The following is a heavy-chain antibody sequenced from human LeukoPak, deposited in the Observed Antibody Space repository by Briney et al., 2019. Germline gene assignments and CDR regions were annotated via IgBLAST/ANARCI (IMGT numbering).Heavy chain of an antibody. CDR1: GGSINNYY. CDR2: IYYSGST. CDR3: ARDGSGGMDV. J-gene: IGHJ6*02. V-gene: IGHV4-59*01. Sequence: SETLSLTCSVSGGSINNYYWSWIRQPPGKGLEWIGFIYYSGSTNYNPSLKSRVTISVDTSKNQFSLKLSSVTAADTAVYYCARDGSGGMDVWGQGTTVTASS.